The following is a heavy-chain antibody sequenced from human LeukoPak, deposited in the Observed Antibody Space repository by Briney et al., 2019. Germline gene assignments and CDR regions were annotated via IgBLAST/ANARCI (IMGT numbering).Heavy chain of an antibody. Sequence: GGSLRLSCAASGFTFSSYSMNWVRQAPGKGLEWVSAISGSGGSTYYADSVKGRFTISRDNSKNTLYLQMDSLRAEDTAVYYCASAARPIYYYYMDVWGKGTTVTVSS. CDR3: ASAARPIYYYYMDV. CDR2: ISGSGGST. J-gene: IGHJ6*03. D-gene: IGHD6-6*01. V-gene: IGHV3-23*01. CDR1: GFTFSSYS.